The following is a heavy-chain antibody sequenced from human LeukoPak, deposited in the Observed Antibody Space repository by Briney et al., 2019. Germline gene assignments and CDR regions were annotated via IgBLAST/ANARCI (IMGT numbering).Heavy chain of an antibody. CDR3: ARTPTTEMPAASYYYGMDV. J-gene: IGHJ6*02. D-gene: IGHD2-2*01. CDR1: GFTFSDYY. CDR2: ISSSGSTI. V-gene: IGHV3-11*01. Sequence: PGGSLRLSCAASGFTFSDYYMSWIRQAPGKGLEWVSYISSSGSTIYYADSVKGRFTISRDNAKNSLYLQMNSLRAEDTAVYYCARTPTTEMPAASYYYGMDVWGQGTTVTVSS.